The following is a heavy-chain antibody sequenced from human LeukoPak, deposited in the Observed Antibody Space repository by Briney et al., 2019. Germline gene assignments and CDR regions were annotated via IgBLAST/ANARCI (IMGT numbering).Heavy chain of an antibody. CDR2: ISASNGNT. CDR3: ARAISRVYSGYDYGLGY. Sequence: ASVKVSCKASGYTFINYGVTWVRQAPGQGLEWMGWISASNGNTNYAQKLQGRVTMTTETSTSTAYIELRSLRSDDTAVYYCARAISRVYSGYDYGLGYWGQGTLVTVSS. CDR1: GYTFINYG. D-gene: IGHD5-12*01. V-gene: IGHV1-18*01. J-gene: IGHJ4*02.